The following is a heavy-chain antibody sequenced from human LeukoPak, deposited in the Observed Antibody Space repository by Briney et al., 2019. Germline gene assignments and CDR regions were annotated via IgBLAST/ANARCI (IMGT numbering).Heavy chain of an antibody. Sequence: GGSLRLSCAASGFTVITNDMTWVRQAPGKGLEWVSVLYSDGNTKYADSVQGRFTISRDNSKNTLYLEMNSVSPDDTAVYYCARGVEPLAANTLAYWGQGTLVTVSS. V-gene: IGHV3-53*01. D-gene: IGHD1-14*01. CDR2: LYSDGNT. CDR3: ARGVEPLAANTLAY. J-gene: IGHJ4*02. CDR1: GFTVITND.